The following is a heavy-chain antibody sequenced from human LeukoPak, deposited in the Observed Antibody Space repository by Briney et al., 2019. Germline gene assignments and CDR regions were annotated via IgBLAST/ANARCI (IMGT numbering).Heavy chain of an antibody. Sequence: SVKVSCKASGGTFSSYAISWVRQAPGQGLEWMGGIIPIFGTASYAQKFQGRVTITTDESTSTAYMELSSLRSEDTAVYYCARDQGYYYDSTGYVFDSWGQGTQVTVSS. CDR1: GGTFSSYA. J-gene: IGHJ4*02. CDR2: IIPIFGTA. D-gene: IGHD3-22*01. V-gene: IGHV1-69*05. CDR3: ARDQGYYYDSTGYVFDS.